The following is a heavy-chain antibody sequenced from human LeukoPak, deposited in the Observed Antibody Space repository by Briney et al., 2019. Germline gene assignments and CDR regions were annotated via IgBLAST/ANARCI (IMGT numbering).Heavy chain of an antibody. CDR1: GGSFSGYY. Sequence: SETPSLTCAVYGGSFSGYYWSWIRQPPGKGLEWIGEINHSGSTNYNPSLKSRVTISVDTSKNQFSLKLSSVTAADTAVYYCARKRRGSSSWPFDYWGQGTLVTVSS. CDR3: ARKRRGSSSWPFDY. J-gene: IGHJ4*02. D-gene: IGHD6-13*01. V-gene: IGHV4-34*01. CDR2: INHSGST.